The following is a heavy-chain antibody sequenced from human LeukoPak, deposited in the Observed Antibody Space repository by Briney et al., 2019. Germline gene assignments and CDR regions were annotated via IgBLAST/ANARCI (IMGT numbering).Heavy chain of an antibody. D-gene: IGHD3-10*01. V-gene: IGHV4-34*01. J-gene: IGHJ4*02. CDR2: INHSGST. Sequence: SETLSLTCAVYGGSFSGYYWSWIRQPPGKGLEWIGEINHSGSTSYNPSLKSRVTISVDTSKNQFSLKLSSVTAADTAVYYCARGVDYYGSGSHEVDYWGQGTLVTVSS. CDR3: ARGVDYYGSGSHEVDY. CDR1: GGSFSGYY.